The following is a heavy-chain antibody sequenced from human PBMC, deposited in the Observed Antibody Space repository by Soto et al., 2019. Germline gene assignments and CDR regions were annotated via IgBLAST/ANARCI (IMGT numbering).Heavy chain of an antibody. CDR1: GFTFSDYY. V-gene: IGHV3-11*01. CDR2: ISSSGSTI. D-gene: IGHD6-13*01. J-gene: IGHJ5*02. Sequence: GGSLRLSCAASGFTFSDYYMSWIRQAPGKGLEWVSYISSSGSTIYYADSVKGRFTISRDNAKNSLYLQMNSLRAEDMAVYYCAREIAIAAAGTRNWFDPWGQGTLVTVSS. CDR3: AREIAIAAAGTRNWFDP.